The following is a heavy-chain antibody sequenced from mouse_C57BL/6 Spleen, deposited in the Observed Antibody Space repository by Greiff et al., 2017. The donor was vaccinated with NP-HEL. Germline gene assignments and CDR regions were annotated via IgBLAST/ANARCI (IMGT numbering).Heavy chain of an antibody. V-gene: IGHV7-3*01. D-gene: IGHD2-13*01. CDR2: IRNKANGYTT. CDR1: GFTFTDYY. CDR3: ARYKGTRYFDY. J-gene: IGHJ2*01. Sequence: EVQRVESGGGLVQPGGSLSLSCAASGFTFTDYYMSWVRQPPGKALEWLGFIRNKANGYTTEYSASVKGRFTISRDNSQSILYLQMKALRAEDSATYYCARYKGTRYFDYWGQGTTLTVSS.